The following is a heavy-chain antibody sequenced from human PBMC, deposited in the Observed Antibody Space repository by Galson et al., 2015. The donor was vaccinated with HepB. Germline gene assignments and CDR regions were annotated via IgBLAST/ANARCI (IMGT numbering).Heavy chain of an antibody. Sequence: SLRLSCAASGFTFSNARMSWVRQAPGKGLEWVGHIKSKTDGGTTDYAAPVKGRFTISRDDSKNTLYLQMNGLKTEDTAVYYCTTDLSFWGQGTLVTVSS. CDR2: IKSKTDGGTT. J-gene: IGHJ4*02. V-gene: IGHV3-15*01. D-gene: IGHD3-16*01. CDR3: TTDLSF. CDR1: GFTFSNAR.